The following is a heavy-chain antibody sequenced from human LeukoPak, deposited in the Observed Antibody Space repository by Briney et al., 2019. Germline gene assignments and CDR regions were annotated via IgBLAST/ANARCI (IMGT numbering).Heavy chain of an antibody. D-gene: IGHD1-26*01. CDR3: ATVDGSYYFRRDAFDI. J-gene: IGHJ3*02. V-gene: IGHV1-18*01. CDR1: GYTFTGYG. Sequence: GASVKVSCKASGYTFTGYGISWVRQAPGQGLEWMGWISAYNGNTIYAQKFQGRVTMTEDTSTDTAYMELSSLRSEDTAVYYCATVDGSYYFRRDAFDIWGQGTMVTVSS. CDR2: ISAYNGNT.